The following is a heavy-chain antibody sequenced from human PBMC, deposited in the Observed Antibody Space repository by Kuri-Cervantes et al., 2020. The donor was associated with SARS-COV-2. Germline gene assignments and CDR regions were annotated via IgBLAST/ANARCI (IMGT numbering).Heavy chain of an antibody. CDR3: ARRGLGLDY. CDR1: GGSISSYY. V-gene: IGHV4-59*12. CDR2: IYYSGST. J-gene: IGHJ4*02. D-gene: IGHD3-10*01. Sequence: SETLSLTCTVSGGSISSYYWSWIRQPPGKGLEWIGYIYYSGSTNYNPSLKSRVTISVDTSKNQFSLKLSSVTAADTAVYYCARRGLGLDYWGQGTLVTVSS.